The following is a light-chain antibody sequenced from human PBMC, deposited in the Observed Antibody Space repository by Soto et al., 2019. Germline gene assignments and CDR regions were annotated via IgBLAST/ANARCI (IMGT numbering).Light chain of an antibody. Sequence: QAVVTQPASVSGSPGQSITISCTGTSSDVGTNNYVSWYQQHPGKAPKLIIYEVSGRPSGVSNRFSGSKSGNTASLTISGLQAEDEADYYCCSYSSSTDYVFGTGTKLTVL. CDR3: CSYSSSTDYV. V-gene: IGLV2-14*01. J-gene: IGLJ1*01. CDR2: EVS. CDR1: SSDVGTNNY.